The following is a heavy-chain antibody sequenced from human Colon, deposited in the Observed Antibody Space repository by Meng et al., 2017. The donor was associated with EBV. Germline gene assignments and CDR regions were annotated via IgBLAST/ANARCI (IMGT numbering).Heavy chain of an antibody. Sequence: GQLRASRPGLLQPSDTLSLTCSFACGSVSSETYYWNWIRQPPGKALEWIGYVSYSGGTNYNPSLKNRVTISVDTSKNQVSLRLSSVTAADTAVFYCARAVGPDCSSTSCPFDYWGQGTLVTVSS. J-gene: IGHJ4*02. D-gene: IGHD2-2*01. CDR3: ARAVGPDCSSTSCPFDY. V-gene: IGHV4-61*01. CDR2: VSYSGGT. CDR1: CGSVSSETYY.